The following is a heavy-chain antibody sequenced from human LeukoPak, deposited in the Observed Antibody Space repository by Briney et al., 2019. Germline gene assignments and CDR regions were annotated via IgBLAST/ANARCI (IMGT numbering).Heavy chain of an antibody. D-gene: IGHD3-9*01. Sequence: PSETLSLTCAVYGGSFSGYYWSWIRQPPGKGLEWIGEINHSGSTNYNPSLKSRVTISVDTSKNQFSLILTSVTAADTAVYYRARRIWYHDILTAYNIWGQGTPVSVYS. CDR1: GGSFSGYY. CDR2: INHSGST. V-gene: IGHV4-34*01. CDR3: ARRIWYHDILTAYNI. J-gene: IGHJ4*02.